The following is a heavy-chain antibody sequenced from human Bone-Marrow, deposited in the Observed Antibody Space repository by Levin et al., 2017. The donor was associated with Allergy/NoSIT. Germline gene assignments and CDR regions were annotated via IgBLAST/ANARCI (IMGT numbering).Heavy chain of an antibody. CDR2: IFYSGST. Sequence: SETLSLTCTVSGGSISINYYYWGWVRQSPGKGLEWIASIFYSGSTYYNPSFKSRVTISVDTSKHQFSLEVRSVTAADTAVYYCARNSTGSYFDSWGQGTQVSVSS. CDR1: GGSISINYYY. J-gene: IGHJ4*02. V-gene: IGHV4-39*07. D-gene: IGHD6-19*01. CDR3: ARNSTGSYFDS.